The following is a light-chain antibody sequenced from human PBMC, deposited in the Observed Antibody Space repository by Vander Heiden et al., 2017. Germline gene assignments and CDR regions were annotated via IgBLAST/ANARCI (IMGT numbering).Light chain of an antibody. CDR1: QSSSSY. Sequence: MKMTQSPSSLSASVGDRVTITCRASQSSSSYLNWYQQKPGKAPKLLIYAASSLQSGVPSRFSGSGSGTDFTLTISSLQPEDFATYYCQQSYSTPYTFGQGTKLEIK. V-gene: IGKV1-39*01. J-gene: IGKJ2*01. CDR3: QQSYSTPYT. CDR2: AAS.